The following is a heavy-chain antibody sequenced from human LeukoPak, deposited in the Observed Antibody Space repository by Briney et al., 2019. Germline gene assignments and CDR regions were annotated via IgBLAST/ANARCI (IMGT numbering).Heavy chain of an antibody. V-gene: IGHV4-59*01. CDR3: ARDKAPGGKRCFDP. J-gene: IGHJ5*02. CDR2: LSDVGTN. CDR1: GVSISSYY. D-gene: IGHD4-23*01. Sequence: SETLSLTCAVSGVSISSYYWSWIRQHPGKGLEWIGYLSDVGTNDYNPSLKGRVTISRDTSKNQFSLRLNSVTAADAAVYYCARDKAPGGKRCFDPWGQGALVIVSS.